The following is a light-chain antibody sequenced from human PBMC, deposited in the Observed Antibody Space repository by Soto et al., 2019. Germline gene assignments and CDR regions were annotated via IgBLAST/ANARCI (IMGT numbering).Light chain of an antibody. CDR2: DAS. Sequence: EIVLTQSPATLSLSPGERATLSCRASQSISSHLAWYQQKPGQAPRLLMYDASNRATGIPARFSGSGSGTDFTLTISCLEPEDFAVYYCQQRPNWPLTFGGGTKVEIK. J-gene: IGKJ4*01. V-gene: IGKV3-11*01. CDR3: QQRPNWPLT. CDR1: QSISSH.